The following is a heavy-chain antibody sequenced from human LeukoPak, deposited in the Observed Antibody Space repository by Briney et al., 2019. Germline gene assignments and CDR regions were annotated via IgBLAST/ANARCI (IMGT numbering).Heavy chain of an antibody. CDR1: GFTSSSYT. Sequence: PGGSLRLSCAASGFTSSSYTMSWVRQAPGKGLEWVSYISSSGSATYHAGSVKGRFTISRDNAKNSLYLQLNSLRVEDTAVYYCARERGYTYSFDYWGQGTLVTVSS. J-gene: IGHJ4*02. V-gene: IGHV3-48*01. CDR3: ARERGYTYSFDY. CDR2: ISSSGSAT. D-gene: IGHD5-24*01.